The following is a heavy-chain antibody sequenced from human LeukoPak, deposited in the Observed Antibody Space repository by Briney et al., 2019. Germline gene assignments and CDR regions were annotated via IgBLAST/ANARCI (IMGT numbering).Heavy chain of an antibody. J-gene: IGHJ6*02. CDR2: ISYDGSNK. D-gene: IGHD4-17*01. Sequence: GGSLRLSCAASGFTFSSYGMHWVRQAPGKGLEWVAVISYDGSNKYYADSVKGRFTISRDNSKNTLYLQMNSLRAEDTAVYYCAKGQGDYDLYYYYGMDVWGQGTTVTVSS. CDR3: AKGQGDYDLYYYYGMDV. V-gene: IGHV3-30*18. CDR1: GFTFSSYG.